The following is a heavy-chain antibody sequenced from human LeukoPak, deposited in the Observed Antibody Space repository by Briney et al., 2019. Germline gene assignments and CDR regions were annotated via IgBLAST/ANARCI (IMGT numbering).Heavy chain of an antibody. CDR3: ARGGPYYDSSGYWAFLLRYFDY. CDR2: INHSGST. J-gene: IGHJ4*02. Sequence: PSETLSLTCTVSGGSISSSSYYWGWIRQPPGKGLEWIGEINHSGSTNYNPSLKSRVTISVDTSKNQFSLKLSSVTAADTAVYYCARGGPYYDSSGYWAFLLRYFDYWGQGTLVTVSS. CDR1: GGSISSSSYY. D-gene: IGHD3-22*01. V-gene: IGHV4-39*07.